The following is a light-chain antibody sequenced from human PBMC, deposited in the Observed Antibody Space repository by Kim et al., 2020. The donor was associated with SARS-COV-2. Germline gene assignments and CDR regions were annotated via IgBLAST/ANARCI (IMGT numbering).Light chain of an antibody. CDR3: QQRRSWPLT. CDR2: DAS. CDR1: QSVSSY. Sequence: LAPGERATLSCRASQSVSSYLAWYQQKPGQAPRLLISDASNRATDIPARFSGSGSGTDFTLTISSLEPEDVAVYYCQQRRSWPLTFGGGTKVDIK. V-gene: IGKV3-11*01. J-gene: IGKJ4*01.